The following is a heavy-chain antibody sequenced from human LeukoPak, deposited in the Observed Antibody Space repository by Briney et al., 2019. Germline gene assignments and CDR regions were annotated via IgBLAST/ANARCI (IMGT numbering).Heavy chain of an antibody. D-gene: IGHD6-19*01. Sequence: ASVTVSFKASGYTFTSYGISWVRQAPGQGLEWMGWISAYNGNTNYAQKLQGRVTITTDTSTSTAYMELRSLRSDDTAVYYCARDKAAYSSGWALDYWGQGTLVTVSS. CDR1: GYTFTSYG. J-gene: IGHJ4*02. V-gene: IGHV1-18*01. CDR3: ARDKAAYSSGWALDY. CDR2: ISAYNGNT.